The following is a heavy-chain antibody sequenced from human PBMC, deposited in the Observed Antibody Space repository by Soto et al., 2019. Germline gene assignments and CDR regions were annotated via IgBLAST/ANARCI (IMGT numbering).Heavy chain of an antibody. V-gene: IGHV3-7*01. CDR3: ARDLDLRDFWSGHFGGVWFDP. CDR1: GFTFSSYW. D-gene: IGHD3-3*01. CDR2: IKQDGSEK. Sequence: PGGSLRHSCAASGFTFSSYWMSWVRQAPGKGLEWVANIKQDGSEKYYVDSVKGRFTISRDNAKNSLYLQMNSLRAEDTAVYYCARDLDLRDFWSGHFGGVWFDPWGQGTLVTVSS. J-gene: IGHJ5*02.